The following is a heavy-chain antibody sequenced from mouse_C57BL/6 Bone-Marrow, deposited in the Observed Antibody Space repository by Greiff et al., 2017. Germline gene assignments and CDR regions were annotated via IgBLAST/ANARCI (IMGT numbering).Heavy chain of an antibody. CDR1: GYTFTSYW. V-gene: IGHV1-55*01. Sequence: QVQLQQPGAELVKPGASVKMSCKASGYTFTSYWITWVKQRPGQGLEWIGDVYPGSGSPNYNEKFKSKATLTVDTSSSTTCMQLSSLTSEDSAFYYCAGPYYSNYWYFDFWGTGTTVTVSA. CDR2: VYPGSGSP. D-gene: IGHD2-5*01. CDR3: AGPYYSNYWYFDF. J-gene: IGHJ1*03.